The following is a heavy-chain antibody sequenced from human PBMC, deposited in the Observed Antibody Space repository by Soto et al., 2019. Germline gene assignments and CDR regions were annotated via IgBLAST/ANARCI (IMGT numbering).Heavy chain of an antibody. Sequence: SAALRLTCAVSGGTFSGYYWSWSRQPPGKGLEWIGEINHSGSTNYNPSLKSRVTISVDTSKNQFSLKLSSVTAADTAVYYCARAPPIFRGVIRRGNWFDPWGQGTLVT. CDR2: INHSGST. CDR3: ARAPPIFRGVIRRGNWFDP. V-gene: IGHV4-34*01. D-gene: IGHD3-10*01. J-gene: IGHJ5*02. CDR1: GGTFSGYY.